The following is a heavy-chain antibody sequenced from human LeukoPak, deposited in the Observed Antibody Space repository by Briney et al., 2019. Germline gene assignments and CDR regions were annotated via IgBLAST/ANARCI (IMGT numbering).Heavy chain of an antibody. D-gene: IGHD3-10*01. J-gene: IGHJ4*02. Sequence: GGSLRLSCTASGFSFSSYGIHWVRQTPGKGVEGVALVSYDGSNKDYAGSVKGRFTISRDNSKNTVYLQINSLRAEDTAVYYCAREMGSVYFDYWGQGTLVTVSS. CDR2: VSYDGSNK. V-gene: IGHV3-33*01. CDR3: AREMGSVYFDY. CDR1: GFSFSSYG.